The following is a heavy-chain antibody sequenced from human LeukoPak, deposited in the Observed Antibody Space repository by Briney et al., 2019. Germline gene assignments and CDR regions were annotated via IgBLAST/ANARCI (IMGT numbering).Heavy chain of an antibody. J-gene: IGHJ4*02. V-gene: IGHV3-23*01. Sequence: GGSLRLSCAASGFTFSSYGMSWVRQAPGKGLEWVSIISGSGDTTHYADSVRGRLTISRDNSKNTVYLQMNSLRAEDTALYYCAKDVWYGELSPFDYWGQGTLVTVSS. CDR3: AKDVWYGELSPFDY. CDR2: ISGSGDTT. CDR1: GFTFSSYG. D-gene: IGHD3-10*01.